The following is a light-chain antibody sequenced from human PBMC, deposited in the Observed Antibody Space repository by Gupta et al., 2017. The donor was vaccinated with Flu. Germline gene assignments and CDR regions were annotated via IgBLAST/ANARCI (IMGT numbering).Light chain of an antibody. J-gene: IGLJ1*01. Sequence: HSALTQPAHAAESPVQSITISCTGTSSDVGAYNFVSWYQRHPGKAPKLILHEVTTRPSGVSSRFSGSKSDNTASLTISDLQAEDEADYYCSSYTSTSTYVFGTGTKVSVL. CDR3: SSYTSTSTYV. CDR2: EVT. CDR1: SSDVGAYNF. V-gene: IGLV2-14*01.